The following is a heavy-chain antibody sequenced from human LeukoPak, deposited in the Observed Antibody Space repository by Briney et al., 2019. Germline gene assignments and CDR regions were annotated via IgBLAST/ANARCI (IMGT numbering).Heavy chain of an antibody. V-gene: IGHV4-39*07. CDR3: ARGTLYRGWSYYLDF. CDR1: GDSFSDFSYY. D-gene: IGHD6-19*01. J-gene: IGHJ4*02. CDR2: VYYSGTT. Sequence: PSETLSLTCTVSGDSFSDFSYYWGWIRQPPGKALEWIGSVYYSGTTSYNPSLKSRVTISVDMSKNHFSLRLRSVTAADTAMYYCARGTLYRGWSYYLDFWGQGSQVTVSS.